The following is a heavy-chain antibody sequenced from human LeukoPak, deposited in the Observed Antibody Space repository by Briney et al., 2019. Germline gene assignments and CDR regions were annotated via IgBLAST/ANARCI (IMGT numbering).Heavy chain of an antibody. CDR2: INPNSGGT. Sequence: GASVKVSCKASGYTFTSYYMHWVRQAPGQGLEWMGWINPNSGGTNYAQKFQGRVTMTRDTSISTAYMELSRLRSDDTAVYYCAAKKNWVGRYSYGPLGFDYWGQGTLVTVSS. CDR3: AAKKNWVGRYSYGPLGFDY. V-gene: IGHV1-2*02. J-gene: IGHJ4*02. CDR1: GYTFTSYY. D-gene: IGHD5-18*01.